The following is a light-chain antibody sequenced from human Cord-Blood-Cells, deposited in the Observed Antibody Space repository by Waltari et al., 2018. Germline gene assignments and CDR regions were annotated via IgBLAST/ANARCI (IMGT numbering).Light chain of an antibody. Sequence: QSALTQPASVSGSPGQSITISCTGTSSDVGSYNLVSWYQQHPGKAPKLMIYEDSKRPSGVSYRFSGSKSGNTAALTIAGLQAEDEADYYCCSYAGSSTSHVVFGGGTKLTVL. V-gene: IGLV2-23*01. J-gene: IGLJ2*01. CDR1: SSDVGSYNL. CDR2: EDS. CDR3: CSYAGSSTSHVV.